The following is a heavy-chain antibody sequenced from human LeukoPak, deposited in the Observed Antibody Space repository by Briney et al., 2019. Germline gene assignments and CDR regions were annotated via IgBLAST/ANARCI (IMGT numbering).Heavy chain of an antibody. CDR1: GFTFDDYA. Sequence: GGSLRLSCAASGFTFDDYAMHWVRQAPGKGLEWVSGISWNSGSIGYADSVKGRFTISRDNAKNSLYLQMNSLRAEDTALYYCAKTAAAPHRFGYFDLWGRGTLVTVSS. CDR2: ISWNSGSI. D-gene: IGHD6-13*01. J-gene: IGHJ2*01. V-gene: IGHV3-9*01. CDR3: AKTAAAPHRFGYFDL.